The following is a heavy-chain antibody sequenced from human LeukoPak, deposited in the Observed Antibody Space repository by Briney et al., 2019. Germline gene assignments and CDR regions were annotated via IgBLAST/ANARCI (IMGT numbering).Heavy chain of an antibody. J-gene: IGHJ5*02. CDR1: GGSISSGDYY. D-gene: IGHD3-3*01. V-gene: IGHV4-30-4*01. CDR2: IYYSGST. CDR3: ASLYDFWSSYSNWFDP. Sequence: SETLSLTCTVSGGSISSGDYYWSWIRQPPGKGLEWIGYIYYSGSTYYNPSLKSRVTISVDTSKNQFSLKLSSVTAADTAVYYCASLYDFWSSYSNWFDPWGQGTLVTVSS.